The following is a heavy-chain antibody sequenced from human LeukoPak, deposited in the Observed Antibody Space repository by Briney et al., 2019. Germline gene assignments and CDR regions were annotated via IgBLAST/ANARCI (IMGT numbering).Heavy chain of an antibody. CDR2: ISYDGSNK. Sequence: GGSLRLSCAASGFTFSSYGMHWVRQAPGEGLEWVAVISYDGSNKYYADSVKGRFTISRDNSKNTLYLQMNSLRAEDTAVYYCAKQQWLGYFDYWGQGTLVTVSS. J-gene: IGHJ4*02. V-gene: IGHV3-30*18. D-gene: IGHD6-19*01. CDR3: AKQQWLGYFDY. CDR1: GFTFSSYG.